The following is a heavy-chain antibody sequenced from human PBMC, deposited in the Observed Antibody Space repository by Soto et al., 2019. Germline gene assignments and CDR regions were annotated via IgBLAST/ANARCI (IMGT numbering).Heavy chain of an antibody. CDR1: GFNFSSYV. J-gene: IGHJ4*02. D-gene: IGHD6-19*01. CDR3: ARDGQWLPRDGLRSSYYFDY. Sequence: QVQLVESGGGVVQPGRSLRLSCAASGFNFSSYVMHWVRQAPGKGLAWVAVIWYDGGNKYYADSVKGRFTISRDNSKNTLYLQMSSRRAEDTAVYYCARDGQWLPRDGLRSSYYFDYWGQGTLVTVSS. V-gene: IGHV3-33*01. CDR2: IWYDGGNK.